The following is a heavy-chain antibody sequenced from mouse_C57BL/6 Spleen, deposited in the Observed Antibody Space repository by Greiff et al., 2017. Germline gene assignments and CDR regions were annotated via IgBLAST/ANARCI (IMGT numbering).Heavy chain of an antibody. CDR1: GFTFSSYA. J-gene: IGHJ2*01. Sequence: EVHLVESGGGLVKPGGSLKLSCAASGFTFSSYAMSWVRQTPEKRLEWVATISDGGSYTYYPDNVKGRFTISRDNAKNNLYLQMSHLKSEDTAMYYCARERAFYYGSSYSYFDYWGQGTTLTVSS. CDR2: ISDGGSYT. D-gene: IGHD1-1*01. V-gene: IGHV5-4*01. CDR3: ARERAFYYGSSYSYFDY.